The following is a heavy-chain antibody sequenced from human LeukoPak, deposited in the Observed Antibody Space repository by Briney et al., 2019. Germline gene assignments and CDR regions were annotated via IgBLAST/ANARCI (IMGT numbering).Heavy chain of an antibody. J-gene: IGHJ6*02. Sequence: SETLSLTCTVSGVSISSYYWSWIRQPAGKGLDWIGRIYTSGSANYNPSLKSRVTISVDTSKNQFSLELSSVTAADTAVYYCARSDGPLYGMDVWGQGTTVTVSS. CDR2: IYTSGSA. CDR3: ARSDGPLYGMDV. CDR1: GVSISSYY. V-gene: IGHV4-4*07.